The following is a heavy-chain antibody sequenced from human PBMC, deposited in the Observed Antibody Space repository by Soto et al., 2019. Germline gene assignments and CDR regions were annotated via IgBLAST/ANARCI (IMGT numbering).Heavy chain of an antibody. J-gene: IGHJ5*02. Sequence: SGPTLVNPTQTLTLTCTFSGFSLSTGGMCVSWIRQPPGKALEWLARIDWDDDKYYSTSLKTRLTISKDTSKNQVVLTMTNMEPVDTATYYCARDRITMVRGPRGFDPWGQGTLVTVSS. CDR2: IDWDDDK. V-gene: IGHV2-70*11. CDR3: ARDRITMVRGPRGFDP. D-gene: IGHD3-10*01. CDR1: GFSLSTGGMC.